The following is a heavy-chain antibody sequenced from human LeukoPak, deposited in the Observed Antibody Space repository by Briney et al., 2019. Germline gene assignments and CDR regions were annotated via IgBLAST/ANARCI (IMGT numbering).Heavy chain of an antibody. D-gene: IGHD1-26*01. Sequence: GGSLRLSCAGSGFSISNYGMNWVRQAPGKGLEWVSSISSGSGYIYYADSVKGRFTISRDNAKNSLYLQMNSLRAEDTAVYYCARDSGSYYAFDYWGQGTLVTVSS. CDR2: ISSGSGYI. CDR1: GFSISNYG. J-gene: IGHJ4*02. CDR3: ARDSGSYYAFDY. V-gene: IGHV3-21*01.